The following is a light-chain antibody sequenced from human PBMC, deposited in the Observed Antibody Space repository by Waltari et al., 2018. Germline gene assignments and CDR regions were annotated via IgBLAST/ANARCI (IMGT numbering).Light chain of an antibody. J-gene: IGLJ2*01. Sequence: SYELTQPPPVSVSPGQTARITCSGDALPKHYAYWYQQKPGQAPVVVIYRDTERPSGIPERFSGASSGKTVTLTISGVQAEDEADYYCQSADHSGNVVFGGGTNLAVL. CDR3: QSADHSGNVV. CDR2: RDT. CDR1: ALPKHY. V-gene: IGLV3-25*03.